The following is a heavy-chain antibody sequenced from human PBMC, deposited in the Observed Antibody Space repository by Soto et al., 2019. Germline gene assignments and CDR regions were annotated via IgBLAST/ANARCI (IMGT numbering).Heavy chain of an antibody. D-gene: IGHD3-10*01. Sequence: PGGSLRLSCLASGFTFSDFALTCVRHVPGRGLEWFASLDGAGGSTYYAESVRGRFSISRDNSQNTLFLQMKRLTVDDTAIYYCAAPRDEYGSGVSWFTYGMDIWGQGTTVTVSS. CDR1: GFTFSDFA. CDR2: LDGAGGST. CDR3: AAPRDEYGSGVSWFTYGMDI. V-gene: IGHV3-23*01. J-gene: IGHJ6*02.